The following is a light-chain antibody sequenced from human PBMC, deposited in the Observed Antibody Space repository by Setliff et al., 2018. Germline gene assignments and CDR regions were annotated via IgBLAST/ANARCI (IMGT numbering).Light chain of an antibody. Sequence: ALAQPPSASGSPGQSVTISCTGTSSDVGGYDYVSWYQQHPGKAPKLLIYEVSTRPSGVPDRFSGSKPGNTASLTVSGLQAEDEADYYCSAYAGSNNWGVFGTGTKVTVL. CDR3: SAYAGSNNWGV. V-gene: IGLV2-8*01. CDR2: EVS. J-gene: IGLJ1*01. CDR1: SSDVGGYDY.